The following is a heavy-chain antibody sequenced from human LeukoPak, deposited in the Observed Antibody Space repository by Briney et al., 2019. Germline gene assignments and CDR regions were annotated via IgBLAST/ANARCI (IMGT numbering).Heavy chain of an antibody. CDR3: ARVLSRRYFDY. CDR2: ISSSSSTI. D-gene: IGHD3-16*02. V-gene: IGHV3-48*01. J-gene: IGHJ4*02. Sequence: GGSLRLSCAASGFTFSSYSMNWVRQAPGKGLEWVSYISSSSSTIYYADSMKGRFTISRDNAKNSLYLQMNSLRAEDTAVYYCARVLSRRYFDYWGQGTLVTVPS. CDR1: GFTFSSYS.